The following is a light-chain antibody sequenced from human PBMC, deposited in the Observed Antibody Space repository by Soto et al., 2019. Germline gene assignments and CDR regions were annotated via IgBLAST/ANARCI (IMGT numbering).Light chain of an antibody. CDR3: QQYYSIPYT. CDR2: WAS. Sequence: DIVMTQSPDSLAVSLGERATINCKSSQSVLYSSNNKNYLAWYQQKPGQPPKLPIYWASTRESGVPDRFSGSGSETDFTLSISSLQAEDVAVYYCQQYYSIPYTFGQGTKLEIK. CDR1: QSVLYSSNNKNY. J-gene: IGKJ2*01. V-gene: IGKV4-1*01.